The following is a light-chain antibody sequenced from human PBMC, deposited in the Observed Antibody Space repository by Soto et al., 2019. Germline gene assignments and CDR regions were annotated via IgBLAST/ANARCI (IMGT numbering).Light chain of an antibody. V-gene: IGKV1-5*01. CDR2: DAS. CDR1: QSISDC. Sequence: DIQMTQSPSTLSASVGDRVTITCRASQSISDCVAWYQQKPGEAPKLLIFDASSLKSGVPSRFSGSGSGTEFTLTISSLQSDDFGTYYCQQYDSYSWTFGQGTKVDIK. J-gene: IGKJ1*01. CDR3: QQYDSYSWT.